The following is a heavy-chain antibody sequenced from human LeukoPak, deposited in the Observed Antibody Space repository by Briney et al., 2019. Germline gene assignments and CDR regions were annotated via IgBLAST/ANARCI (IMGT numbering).Heavy chain of an antibody. Sequence: GGSLRLSCAASGFTLSDYSVDWVRQAPGKGLEWVSSISSTGTYIHYADSVEGRFTISRDNAKNSLYLQMNSLGAEDTAVYYCARDLGGLPVSIPSWLDPWGQGTLVTVSS. CDR2: ISSTGTYI. CDR3: ARDLGGLPVSIPSWLDP. J-gene: IGHJ5*02. D-gene: IGHD2-2*01. CDR1: GFTLSDYS. V-gene: IGHV3-21*01.